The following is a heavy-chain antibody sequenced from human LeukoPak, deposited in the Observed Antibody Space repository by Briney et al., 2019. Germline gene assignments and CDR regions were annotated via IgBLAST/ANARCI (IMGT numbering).Heavy chain of an antibody. D-gene: IGHD3-10*01. CDR1: GFPFSNCP. CDR2: ISVSGGTT. V-gene: IGHV3-23*01. CDR3: AKPHYYLDPRHYSAGDH. Sequence: PGGSLRLSCAASGFPFSNCPMSGVRQAPGKGLEWVSDISVSGGTTYYADSVKGRFTISRDHSKNRLYLQMNSLRAEDTAVYYCAKPHYYLDPRHYSAGDHWGQGTLVTVSS. J-gene: IGHJ4*02.